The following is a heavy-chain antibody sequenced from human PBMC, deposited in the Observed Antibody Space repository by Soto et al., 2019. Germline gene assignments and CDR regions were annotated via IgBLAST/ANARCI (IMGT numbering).Heavy chain of an antibody. J-gene: IGHJ6*03. V-gene: IGHV1-8*01. CDR2: MNPNSGNT. Sequence: ASVKVSCKASGYTFTSYDINWVRQATGQGLEWKGWMNPNSGNTGYAQKFQGRVTMTRNTSISTAYMELSSLRSEDTAVYYCARAPFSTRNYYYYYYMDVWGKGTTVTVSS. CDR1: GYTFTSYD. CDR3: ARAPFSTRNYYYYYYMDV.